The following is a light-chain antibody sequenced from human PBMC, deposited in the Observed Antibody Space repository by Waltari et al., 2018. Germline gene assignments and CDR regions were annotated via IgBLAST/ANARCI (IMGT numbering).Light chain of an antibody. J-gene: IGKJ4*01. CDR1: QGIRSY. CDR2: AAS. Sequence: IQLTQSPSSLSASVGDGVTITCRASQGIRSYLAWYQQKPEKAPKLLIYAASTLQSGVPSRFSGSGSGTDFTLTISSLQPEDFATYYCQQVNNYPLTFGGGTKVEIK. V-gene: IGKV1-9*01. CDR3: QQVNNYPLT.